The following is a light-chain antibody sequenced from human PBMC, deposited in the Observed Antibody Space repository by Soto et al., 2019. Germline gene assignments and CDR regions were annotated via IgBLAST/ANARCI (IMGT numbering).Light chain of an antibody. CDR3: QQYGGSPFT. Sequence: ELVLTQSPGTLSLSPGDRATLSCRASQSFSTSYLAWYQHKPGQAPRLLIHNTFTRATGIPDRFSGSGSGTDVTLTISRLEPEDFAVYYCQQYGGSPFTFGPGTKVDIK. CDR1: QSFSTSY. CDR2: NTF. J-gene: IGKJ3*01. V-gene: IGKV3-20*01.